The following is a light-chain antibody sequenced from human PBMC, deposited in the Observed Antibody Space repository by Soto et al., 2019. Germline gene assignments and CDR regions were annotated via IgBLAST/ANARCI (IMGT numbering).Light chain of an antibody. V-gene: IGKV3D-20*01. CDR1: QRVRGGF. CDR3: QQYGSSPS. Sequence: DIVLTQSPATLSLSPGERATLYCGASQRVRGGFRAWCQKKPGLAPRLMLYDTSFRAPGNPDRFPGRGSGTDFTLTISRLDPEDFAVYYCQQYGSSPSFGQGTKVEIK. J-gene: IGKJ1*01. CDR2: DTS.